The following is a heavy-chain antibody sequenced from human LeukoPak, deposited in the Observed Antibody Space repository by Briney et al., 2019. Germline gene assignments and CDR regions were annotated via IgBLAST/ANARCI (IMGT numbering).Heavy chain of an antibody. V-gene: IGHV4-61*02. CDR1: GGSISSDNYY. J-gene: IGHJ4*02. CDR2: IYTTGST. D-gene: IGHD7-27*01. CDR3: ARDGDPGPSGDY. Sequence: SQTLSLTCTVSGGSISSDNYYWNWIRQPAGKGLQWIGRIYTTGSTYYNPSLESRVTISLDTSKNQFSLKLSSVTAADTAVYYCARDGDPGPSGDYWGQGTLVTVSS.